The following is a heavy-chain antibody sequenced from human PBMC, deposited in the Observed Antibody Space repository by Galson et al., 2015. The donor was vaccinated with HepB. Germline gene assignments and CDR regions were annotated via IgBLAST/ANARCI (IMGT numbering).Heavy chain of an antibody. D-gene: IGHD3-10*01. CDR3: ARDQVRGSYYYNGTDV. CDR1: GFTFSNYN. Sequence: SLRLSCAASGFTFSNYNMNWVRQAPGKGLEWVSSISKRSTYIYYADTVKGRFTISRDNANNSVYLQLSGLRVEDTAVYYCARDQVRGSYYYNGTDVWGQGTTVTVSS. V-gene: IGHV3-21*01. J-gene: IGHJ6*02. CDR2: ISKRSTYI.